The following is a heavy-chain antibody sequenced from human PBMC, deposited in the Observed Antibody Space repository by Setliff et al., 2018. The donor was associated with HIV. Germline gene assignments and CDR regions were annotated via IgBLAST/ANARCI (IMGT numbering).Heavy chain of an antibody. D-gene: IGHD3-10*01. V-gene: IGHV4-39*01. CDR2: IYYSGTT. CDR1: GGSISRSNYV. CDR3: ATYADPESNRFDP. Sequence: TLSLTCTLAGGSISRSNYVWGWIRQSPGKGLEWIGSIYYSGTTYYNPSLKSRVTISVDTSKNQFSLKLSSVTAADTAVYYCATYADPESNRFDPWGQGILVTVSS. J-gene: IGHJ5*02.